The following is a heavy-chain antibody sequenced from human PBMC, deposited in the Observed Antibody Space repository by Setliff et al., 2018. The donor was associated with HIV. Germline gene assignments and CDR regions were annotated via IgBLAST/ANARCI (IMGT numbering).Heavy chain of an antibody. D-gene: IGHD3-3*01. Sequence: PSETLSLTCAVSGYSVSSGYYWGWIRQPPGKGLEWIGSFYHSGSTFYNPSPKSRVTISLDTSKNQFSLKLRSVTAADTAVYYCVSGPLSGYGYYFDYWGQGALVTVSS. V-gene: IGHV4-38-2*01. J-gene: IGHJ4*02. CDR1: GYSVSSGYY. CDR2: FYHSGST. CDR3: VSGPLSGYGYYFDY.